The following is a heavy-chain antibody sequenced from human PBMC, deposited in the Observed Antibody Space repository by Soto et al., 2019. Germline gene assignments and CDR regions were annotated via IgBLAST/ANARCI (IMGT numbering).Heavy chain of an antibody. CDR1: GFTFSSYA. CDR2: ISYDGSNK. CDR3: ARDLVVVTAIPYYYYGMDV. V-gene: IGHV3-30-3*01. J-gene: IGHJ6*02. D-gene: IGHD2-21*02. Sequence: PGGSLRLSCAASGFTFSSYAMHWVRQAPGKGLEWVAVISYDGSNKYYADSVKGRFTISRDNSKNTLYLQMNSLRAEDTAVYYCARDLVVVTAIPYYYYGMDVWGQGTTVTVSS.